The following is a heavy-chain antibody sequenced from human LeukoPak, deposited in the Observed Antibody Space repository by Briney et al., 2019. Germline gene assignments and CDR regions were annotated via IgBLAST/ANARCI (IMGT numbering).Heavy chain of an antibody. J-gene: IGHJ4*02. CDR1: GYTFTSYA. V-gene: IGHV1-2*02. CDR2: INPNSGGT. D-gene: IGHD5-12*01. Sequence: ASVKVSCKASGYTFTSYAMNWVRQAPGQGLEWMGWINPNSGGTNYVQKFLGRVTITKDTSISTAYMELSRLRSDDTAVYYCARDITSGSEGEFDYWGQGTLVTASS. CDR3: ARDITSGSEGEFDY.